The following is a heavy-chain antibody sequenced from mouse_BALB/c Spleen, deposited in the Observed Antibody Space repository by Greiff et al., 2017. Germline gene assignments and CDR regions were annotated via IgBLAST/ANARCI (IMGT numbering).Heavy chain of an antibody. J-gene: IGHJ1*01. CDR3: ARDEILRSQFVYWYFDV. CDR1: GFSLSSYS. D-gene: IGHD1-1*01. CDR2: IWGGGST. Sequence: QVQLKESGPGLVAPSQSLSITCTVSGFSLSSYSVPWVRQPPGKGLAWLGMIWGGGSTDYNSALKSRLSISTDNSTSQVFLQMNSLQTDGTAMYYCARDEILRSQFVYWYFDVWGAGTTVTVAS. V-gene: IGHV2-6-4*01.